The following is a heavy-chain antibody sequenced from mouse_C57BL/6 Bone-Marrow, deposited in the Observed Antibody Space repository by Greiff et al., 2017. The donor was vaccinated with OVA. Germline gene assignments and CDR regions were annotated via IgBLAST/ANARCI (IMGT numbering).Heavy chain of an antibody. J-gene: IGHJ3*01. CDR2: ISSGSSTI. CDR3: ARSLWDRFAY. Sequence: VQLKEPGGGLVKPGGSLKLSCAASGFTFSDSGMHWVSQAPEKGLEWVAYISSGSSTIYYADTVKGRFTISRDNAKNTLFLQMTSLWSEDTAMYYCARSLWDRFAYWGQGTLVTVSA. D-gene: IGHD6-1*01. CDR1: GFTFSDSG. V-gene: IGHV5-17*01.